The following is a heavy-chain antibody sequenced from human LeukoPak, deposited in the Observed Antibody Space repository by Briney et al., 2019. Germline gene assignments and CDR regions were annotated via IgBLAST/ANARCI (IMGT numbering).Heavy chain of an antibody. CDR3: ARRSYDYVWGSYRPFDY. CDR2: MNPNSGNT. D-gene: IGHD3-16*02. Sequence: ASVKVSCKASGYTFTGYYMHWVRQATGQGLEWMGWMNPNSGNTGYAQKFQGRVTMTRNTPISTAYMELSSLRSEDTAVYYCARRSYDYVWGSYRPFDYWGQGTLVTVSS. V-gene: IGHV1-8*02. CDR1: GYTFTGYY. J-gene: IGHJ4*02.